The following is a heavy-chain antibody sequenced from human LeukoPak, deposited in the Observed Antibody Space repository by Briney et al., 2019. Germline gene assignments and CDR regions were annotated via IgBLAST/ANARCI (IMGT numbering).Heavy chain of an antibody. V-gene: IGHV3-48*02. CDR2: ISRGSSTI. CDR3: ARDSVGGFDP. CDR1: GFTFITYS. Sequence: GGSLRLSCAASGFTFITYSMNWVRQAPGKGLEWVSYISRGSSTIYYADSVKGRFTISRDNAKNSLYLQMNSLRDEDTAVYYCARDSVGGFDPWGRGTLVTVSS. J-gene: IGHJ5*02. D-gene: IGHD1-26*01.